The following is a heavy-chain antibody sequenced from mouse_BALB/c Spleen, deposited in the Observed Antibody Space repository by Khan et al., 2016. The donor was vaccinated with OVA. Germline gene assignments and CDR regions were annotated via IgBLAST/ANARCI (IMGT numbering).Heavy chain of an antibody. CDR2: IYPGSDNA. Sequence: VQLQQSGPELVKPGASVKMSCKASGYTFTYYVITWVKQRTGQGLEWIGEIYPGSDNAYYNERFKGKATLTADKSSNTTHMQLSSLTSEDSAVYLWARGDGYYVYFDYWGQGTTLTGSA. D-gene: IGHD2-3*01. CDR1: GYTFTYYV. J-gene: IGHJ2*01. V-gene: IGHV1-81*01. CDR3: ARGDGYYVYFDY.